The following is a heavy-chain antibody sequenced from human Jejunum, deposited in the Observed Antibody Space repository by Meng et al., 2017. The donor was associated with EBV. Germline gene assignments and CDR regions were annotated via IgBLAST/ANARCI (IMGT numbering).Heavy chain of an antibody. Sequence: VQLQQWGAGMLSPTETLSLTCAVYGGSFSGYYWSWFRQPPGRGLEYIGEVHFSGITNYTPSLKSRVTMSVDASKNQFSLRLTSVTAADTAVYYCARRTGDYVVGYWGQGTLVTVSS. CDR3: ARRTGDYVVGY. D-gene: IGHD2-8*02. CDR2: VHFSGIT. J-gene: IGHJ4*02. CDR1: GGSFSGYY. V-gene: IGHV4-34*02.